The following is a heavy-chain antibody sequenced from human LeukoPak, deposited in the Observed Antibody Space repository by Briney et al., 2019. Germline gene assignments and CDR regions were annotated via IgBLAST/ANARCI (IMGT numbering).Heavy chain of an antibody. V-gene: IGHV4-59*01. D-gene: IGHD3-22*01. J-gene: IGHJ4*02. CDR2: IYYSGST. CDR3: ARGITDSIWYLDY. Sequence: SETLSLTCTVSGGHISTYYWGWIRQAPGKGLEWIGYIYYSGSTKYNPSLKSRVTISVDTPKNQFSLKLSSVTAADTAVYFCARGITDSIWYLDYWGQGTLVTVSS. CDR1: GGHISTYY.